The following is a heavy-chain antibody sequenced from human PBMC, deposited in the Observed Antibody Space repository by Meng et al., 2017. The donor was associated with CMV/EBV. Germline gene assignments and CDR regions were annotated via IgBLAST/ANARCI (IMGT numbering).Heavy chain of an antibody. J-gene: IGHJ6*02. D-gene: IGHD6-25*01. CDR1: GGSFGGYY. V-gene: IGHV4-34*01. CDR2: ITHSGST. CDR3: ARGEAARYYYSYGMDV. Sequence: SETLSLTCAVYGGSFGGYYWSWIRQPPGKGREWIGEITHSGSTNYNPSLKSRVTISVDTSKNQFSLKLSSVTAADTDVYYCARGEAARYYYSYGMDVWGQGTTVTVSS.